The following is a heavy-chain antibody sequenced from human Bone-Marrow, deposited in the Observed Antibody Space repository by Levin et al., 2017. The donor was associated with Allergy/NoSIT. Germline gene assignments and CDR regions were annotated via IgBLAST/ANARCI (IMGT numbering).Heavy chain of an antibody. CDR3: ALERPSGKWTNWFDP. D-gene: IGHD1-1*01. CDR1: GDSVSSTDAA. V-gene: IGHV6-1*01. Sequence: SQTLSLTCAISGDSVSSTDAAWNWIRQSPSRGLEWLGRTYYRTKWFNDYAVSVKSRIAINPDTSKNQFSLHLNSVTPEDTAVYYCALERPSGKWTNWFDPWGQGTLVTVSS. CDR2: TYYRTKWFN. J-gene: IGHJ5*02.